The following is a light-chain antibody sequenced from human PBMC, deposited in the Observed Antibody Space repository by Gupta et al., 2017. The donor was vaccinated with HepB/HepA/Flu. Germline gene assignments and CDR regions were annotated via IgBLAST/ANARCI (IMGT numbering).Light chain of an antibody. CDR2: EVN. J-gene: IGLJ1*01. V-gene: IGLV2-23*02. CDR3: CSYAGSSTFYV. Sequence: QSALTQPPSVSGSPGQSITISCTGTRSDVGSYNLVSWYQQHPGKAPKLVTFEVNKRPSGVSNRFSGSKSGNTASLTISGLQADDEADYYCCSYAGSSTFYVFGTGTKVTVL. CDR1: RSDVGSYNL.